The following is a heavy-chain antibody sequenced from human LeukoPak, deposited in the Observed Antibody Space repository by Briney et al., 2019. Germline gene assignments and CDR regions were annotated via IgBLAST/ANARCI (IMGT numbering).Heavy chain of an antibody. Sequence: PETLSLTCSVSGGSISSYYWSWIRQPPGKGLEWIGYIYYSGSTSYNPSLKSRVTISVDTSKNQFSLKLISVTAADTAVYYCARIDIAAEACDYWGQGTLVTVSS. V-gene: IGHV4-59*01. CDR1: GGSISSYY. CDR2: IYYSGST. D-gene: IGHD6-13*01. J-gene: IGHJ4*02. CDR3: ARIDIAAEACDY.